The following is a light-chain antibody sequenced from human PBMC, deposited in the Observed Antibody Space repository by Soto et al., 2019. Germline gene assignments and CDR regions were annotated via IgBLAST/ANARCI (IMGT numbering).Light chain of an antibody. V-gene: IGLV1-47*01. Sequence: QSVLTQPPSASGTPGQRVTISCSGDSYNIGKNLVYWYQQRPGTAPKLLIFKNNARPPGVPDRFSGSNSGSSASLAISGLRSEDEADYFCAAWDDSLSAWVFGGGTKVTVL. J-gene: IGLJ3*02. CDR3: AAWDDSLSAWV. CDR1: SYNIGKNL. CDR2: KNN.